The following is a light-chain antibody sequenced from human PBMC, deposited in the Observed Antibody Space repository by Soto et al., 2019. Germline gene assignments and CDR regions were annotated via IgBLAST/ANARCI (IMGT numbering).Light chain of an antibody. CDR1: SSDVGGYNY. V-gene: IGLV2-14*01. CDR3: SSYTSSSTRV. CDR2: DVS. J-gene: IGLJ3*02. Sequence: QSALTQPASVSGSPGQSITISYTGTSSDVGGYNYVSWYQQHPGKAPKLMIYDVSNRPSGVSNRFSGSKSGNTASLTISGLKAEDEADYYCSSYTSSSTRVFGGGTKLTVL.